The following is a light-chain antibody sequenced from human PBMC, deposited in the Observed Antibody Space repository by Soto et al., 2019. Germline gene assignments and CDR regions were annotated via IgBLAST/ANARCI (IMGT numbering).Light chain of an antibody. CDR1: SSNIGDNY. Sequence: QSVLTQPPSASGTPGQKVTISCSGSSSNIGDNYVYWHQQLPGTAPKLLIYRNNQRPSGVPDRFSGSKSGTSASLAISGLRSEDEADYYRAAWDESRSGYVFGPGTKVTVL. V-gene: IGLV1-47*01. CDR2: RNN. J-gene: IGLJ1*01. CDR3: AAWDESRSGYV.